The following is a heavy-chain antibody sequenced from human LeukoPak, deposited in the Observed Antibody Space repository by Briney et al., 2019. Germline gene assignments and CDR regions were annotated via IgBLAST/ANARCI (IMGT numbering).Heavy chain of an antibody. CDR2: INTNTGNP. V-gene: IGHV7-4-1*02. D-gene: IGHD3-10*01. CDR1: GYTFRDYA. Sequence: ASVKVSCKASGYTFRDYAMNWVRQAPGQGLEWMGWINTNTGNPTYAQGFTGRFVFSLDTSVSTAYLQISSLKAEDTAVYYCARARVTMVRGPINYYFYYMDVWGKGTTVTVSS. CDR3: ARARVTMVRGPINYYFYYMDV. J-gene: IGHJ6*03.